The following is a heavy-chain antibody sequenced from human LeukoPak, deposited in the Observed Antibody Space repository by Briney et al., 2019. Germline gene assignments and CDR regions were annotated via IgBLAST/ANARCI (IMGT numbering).Heavy chain of an antibody. D-gene: IGHD6-13*01. J-gene: IGHJ4*02. CDR1: GNSFTSNW. CDR3: ARREDSSSWYYFDY. Sequence: GESLKISCKVSGNSFTSNWIGWVRQMPGKGLEWMGIIYPGDSDTRYSPSFQGKVTISAHKSISTAYLQWSSLKASDTAMYYCARREDSSSWYYFDYWGQGTLVTVSS. V-gene: IGHV5-51*01. CDR2: IYPGDSDT.